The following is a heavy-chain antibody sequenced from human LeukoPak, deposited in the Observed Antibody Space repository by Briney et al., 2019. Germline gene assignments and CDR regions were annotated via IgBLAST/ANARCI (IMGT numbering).Heavy chain of an antibody. J-gene: IGHJ5*02. CDR2: ISSSSSYI. CDR1: GFTFSSYA. CDR3: ARDGGTGTLGGWFDP. D-gene: IGHD1-1*01. Sequence: GGSLRLSCAASGFTFSSYAMSWVRQAPGKGLEWVSSISSSSSYIYYADSVKGRFTISRDNAKNSLYLQMNSLRAEDTAVYYCARDGGTGTLGGWFDPWGQGTLVTVSS. V-gene: IGHV3-21*01.